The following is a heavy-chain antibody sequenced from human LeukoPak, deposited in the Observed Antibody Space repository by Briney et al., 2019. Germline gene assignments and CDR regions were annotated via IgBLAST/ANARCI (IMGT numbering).Heavy chain of an antibody. V-gene: IGHV3-23*01. CDR2: ISGNGGST. CDR3: AKEALDSGGFDY. Sequence: PGGSLRLSCAASGFTFSRYAMCWVRQAPGKGLEWVSAISGNGGSTYYADSVKGRFTIFRDNSKNTLYLQMNTRRAEDTALYYCAKEALDSGGFDYWGQGTLVTVSS. J-gene: IGHJ4*02. D-gene: IGHD2-15*01. CDR1: GFTFSRYA.